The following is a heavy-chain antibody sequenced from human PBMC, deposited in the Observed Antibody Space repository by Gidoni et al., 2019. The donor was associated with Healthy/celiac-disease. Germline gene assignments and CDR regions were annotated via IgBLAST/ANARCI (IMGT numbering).Heavy chain of an antibody. CDR2: VYPGDSDT. CDR1: GYDFTSYW. Sequence: EVQLVQSGAEVKKPGEALKISCKGSGYDFTSYWIGWVRQLPGKGLEWMGIVYPGDSDTRYSPSFQGQVTISADKSISTAYLQWSSLKASDTAMYYCARFLSIAAAGDGMDVWGQGTTVTVSS. CDR3: ARFLSIAAAGDGMDV. J-gene: IGHJ6*02. D-gene: IGHD6-13*01. V-gene: IGHV5-51*01.